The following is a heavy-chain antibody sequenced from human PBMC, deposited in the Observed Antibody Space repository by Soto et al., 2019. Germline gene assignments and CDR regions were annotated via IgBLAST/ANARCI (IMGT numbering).Heavy chain of an antibody. CDR1: GLTFSSSA. V-gene: IGHV1-58*02. CDR3: AANFDSGYYDFGGHPC. J-gene: IGHJ4*01. Sequence: SVKVSCKASGLTFSSSAIQWVRQARGQPLEWIGWIVVGSGKTDYTHNLQARVTITRDKSTSTAYMELSGLRSEDTAVYYCAANFDSGYYDFGGHPCWGHGTPVTVSX. CDR2: IVVGSGKT. D-gene: IGHD3-22*01.